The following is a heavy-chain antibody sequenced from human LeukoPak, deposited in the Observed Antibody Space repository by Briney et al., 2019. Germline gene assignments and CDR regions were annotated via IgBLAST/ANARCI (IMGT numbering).Heavy chain of an antibody. CDR3: ARDRAGIAAAGWFDP. J-gene: IGHJ5*02. V-gene: IGHV4-39*07. Sequence: SETLSLTCTVSGGSISSSSYYWGWIRQPPGKGLEWIGSIYYSGSTYYNPSLKSRVTISVDTSKNQFSLKLSSVTAADTAVYYCARDRAGIAAAGWFDPWGQGTLVTVSS. D-gene: IGHD6-13*01. CDR1: GGSISSSSYY. CDR2: IYYSGST.